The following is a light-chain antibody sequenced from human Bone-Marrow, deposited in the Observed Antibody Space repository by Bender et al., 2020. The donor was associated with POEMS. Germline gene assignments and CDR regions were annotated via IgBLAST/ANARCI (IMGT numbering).Light chain of an antibody. V-gene: IGLV3-1*01. Sequence: SYEVTQPPSVSVSPGQTASITCSGDDLGDKYVAWYQQKPGQSPVLVIYQDTKRPSGIPERFYGSNSGNTATLTISGTQAKDEADYYCKAWDSYSVIFGGGTKLTVL. CDR1: DLGDKY. CDR2: QDT. CDR3: KAWDSYSVI. J-gene: IGLJ2*01.